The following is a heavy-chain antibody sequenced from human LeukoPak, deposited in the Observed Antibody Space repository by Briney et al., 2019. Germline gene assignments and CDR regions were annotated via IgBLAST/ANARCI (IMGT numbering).Heavy chain of an antibody. D-gene: IGHD5-24*01. J-gene: IGHJ4*02. CDR1: GFTFSSYA. Sequence: GGSLRLSCAASGFTFSSYAMSWVRQAPGKGLEWVSAISGSGGSTYYADSVKGRFTISRDNAKNSLYLQMNSLRAEDTAVYYCTRDNDGYTSFDYWGQGTLVTVSS. CDR2: ISGSGGST. CDR3: TRDNDGYTSFDY. V-gene: IGHV3-23*01.